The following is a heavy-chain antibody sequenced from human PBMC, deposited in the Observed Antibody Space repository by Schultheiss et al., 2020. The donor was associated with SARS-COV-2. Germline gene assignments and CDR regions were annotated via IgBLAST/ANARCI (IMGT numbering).Heavy chain of an antibody. CDR2: IYYSGST. CDR1: GGSVSSGSYY. V-gene: IGHV4-61*01. D-gene: IGHD2-15*01. CDR3: ARGVAEPIDYYYYYGMDV. J-gene: IGHJ6*02. Sequence: SETLSLTCTVPGGSVSSGSYYWSWIRQPPGKGLEWIGYIYYSGSTHYNPSLKSRVTISVDTSKNQFSLKLSSVTAADTAVYYCARGVAEPIDYYYYYGMDVWGQGATVTVSS.